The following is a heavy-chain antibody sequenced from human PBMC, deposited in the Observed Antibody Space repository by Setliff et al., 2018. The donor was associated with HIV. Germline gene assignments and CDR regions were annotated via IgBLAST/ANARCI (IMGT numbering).Heavy chain of an antibody. V-gene: IGHV1-2*02. Sequence: ASVKVSCKASGYKFTSYYIHWVRQAPGQGLEWMGIINPSIVSTTYAEKFEGRVTLTRDTSIRTAYMELSRLRSDDTAVYYCARGYYDTTGSYYRSWYFDLWGRGTLVTVSS. CDR1: GYKFTSYY. CDR3: ARGYYDTTGSYYRSWYFDL. CDR2: INPSIVST. D-gene: IGHD3-22*01. J-gene: IGHJ2*01.